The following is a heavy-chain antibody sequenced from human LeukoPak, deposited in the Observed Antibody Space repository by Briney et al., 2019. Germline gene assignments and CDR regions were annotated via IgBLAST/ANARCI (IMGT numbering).Heavy chain of an antibody. CDR1: GFTVSSCF. CDR2: IYSGGST. CDR3: ARGADRWNYFDY. D-gene: IGHD4-23*01. Sequence: GGSLRLSCAASGFTVSSCFMSWVRQAPGRGLEWVSVIYSGGSTYYADSVKGRFTISRDNSKNTVSLQMNSLRAEDTAVYYCARGADRWNYFDYWGQGTLVTVSS. J-gene: IGHJ4*02. V-gene: IGHV3-53*01.